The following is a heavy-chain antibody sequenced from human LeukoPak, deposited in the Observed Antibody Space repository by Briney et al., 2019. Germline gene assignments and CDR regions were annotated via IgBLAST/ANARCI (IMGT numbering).Heavy chain of an antibody. Sequence: GGSLRLSCAASGFTFSAYCMSWVRQAPGKGLEWVASINQDGGEKYYVDSVKGRFTVSRDNAKNSLYLQMHSLRAEDTAVYYCARDSLWPGHPHYFDSWGQGTLVTVSS. D-gene: IGHD2/OR15-2a*01. V-gene: IGHV3-7*01. CDR1: GFTFSAYC. CDR3: ARDSLWPGHPHYFDS. CDR2: INQDGGEK. J-gene: IGHJ4*02.